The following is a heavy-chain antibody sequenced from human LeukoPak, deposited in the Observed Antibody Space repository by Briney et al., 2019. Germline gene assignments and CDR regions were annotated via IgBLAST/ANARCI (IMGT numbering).Heavy chain of an antibody. J-gene: IGHJ4*02. Sequence: SETLSLTCAVYGGSFSGYYWSWIRQPPGKGLEWIGEINHSGSTNYNPSLKSRVTISVDTSKNQFSLKLSSVTAADTAVYYCARVKWGRYCSGGSCSSVPYYFDYWGQGTLVTVSS. CDR1: GGSFSGYY. CDR3: ARVKWGRYCSGGSCSSVPYYFDY. V-gene: IGHV4-34*01. CDR2: INHSGST. D-gene: IGHD2-15*01.